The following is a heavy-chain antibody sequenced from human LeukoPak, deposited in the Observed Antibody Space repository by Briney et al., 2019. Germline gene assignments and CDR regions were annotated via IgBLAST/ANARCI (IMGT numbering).Heavy chain of an antibody. J-gene: IGHJ5*02. V-gene: IGHV3-9*01. CDR1: GFSFDDNA. CDR3: AKASGSGNWFDP. Sequence: GGSLRLSCVAAGFSFDDNAMHWVRQAPGKGLEWVSGISWNSGSIGYADSVKGRFTISRDNAKNSLYLQMNSLRAEDTALYYCAKASGSGNWFDPWGQGTLVTVSS. CDR2: ISWNSGSI. D-gene: IGHD3-10*01.